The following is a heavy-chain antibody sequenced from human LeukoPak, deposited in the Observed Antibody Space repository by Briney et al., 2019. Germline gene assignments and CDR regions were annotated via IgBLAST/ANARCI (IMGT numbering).Heavy chain of an antibody. CDR2: VSLSGLT. J-gene: IGHJ4*02. CDR3: SREDGAFSPFGY. V-gene: IGHV4-4*02. CDR1: GGSITSTNW. Sequence: SGTLSLTCGVSGGSITSTNWWSWVRQPPGQGLEWIGEVSLSGLTNYNPSLSSRVVMALDTSKNHLSLHLTSVTAADTAVYYCSREDGAFSPFGYWGQGYLVTVLS. D-gene: IGHD5-24*01.